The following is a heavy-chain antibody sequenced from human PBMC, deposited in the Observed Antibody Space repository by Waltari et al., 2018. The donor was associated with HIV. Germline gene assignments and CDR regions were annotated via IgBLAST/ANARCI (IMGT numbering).Heavy chain of an antibody. J-gene: IGHJ6*02. CDR3: ARRGYYDFWSGYYSGVDYYGMDV. Sequence: QLQLQESGPGLVKPSETLSLTCTVSGGSISSSSYYWGWIRQPPGKGLGWIGGIYYSVRDYHITARRSRVTMSVDTSKHQFSLELSYVTAADTAVYYCARRGYYDFWSGYYSGVDYYGMDVWGQGTTVTVSS. V-gene: IGHV4-39*01. CDR1: GGSISSSSYY. D-gene: IGHD3-3*01. CDR2: IYYSVRD.